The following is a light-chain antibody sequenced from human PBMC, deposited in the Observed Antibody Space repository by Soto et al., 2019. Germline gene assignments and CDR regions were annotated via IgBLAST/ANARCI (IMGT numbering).Light chain of an antibody. CDR2: EVT. J-gene: IGLJ3*02. CDR3: SSYTASNTWV. CDR1: SSDLLDYKY. Sequence: QSALTQPASVSGSPGQSITISCTATSSDLLDYKYVSWYQQHPGKAPKLMISEVTNRPSGVSNRFSGSKSGNTASLTISGLQPEDEAHYYCSSYTASNTWVFGGGTQLTVL. V-gene: IGLV2-14*01.